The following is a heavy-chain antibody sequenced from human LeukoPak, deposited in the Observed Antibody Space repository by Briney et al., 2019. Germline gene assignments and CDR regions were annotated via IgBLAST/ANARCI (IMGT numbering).Heavy chain of an antibody. Sequence: PSETLSLTCAVSGGSISSSNWRSGVRQPPGKGLEWIGEIYHSGSTNYNPSLKSRVTISVDKSKNHFSLKLSSVTAADTAVYYCARDGLDRNFDYWGQGTLVTVSS. CDR3: ARDGLDRNFDY. CDR1: GGSISSSNW. D-gene: IGHD3-22*01. J-gene: IGHJ4*02. CDR2: IYHSGST. V-gene: IGHV4-4*02.